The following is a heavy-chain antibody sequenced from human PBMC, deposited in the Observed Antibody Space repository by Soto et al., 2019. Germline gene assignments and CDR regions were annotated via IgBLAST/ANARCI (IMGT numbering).Heavy chain of an antibody. V-gene: IGHV3-49*03. CDR1: GFTSGTYA. D-gene: IGHD5-18*01. Sequence: PGGSLRLSCTTSGFTSGTYAMSWFRQAPGKGLEWVGFIRSRAYGSTPEYAASVQGRFTISRDDSKRIVYLHMSSLKTEDTAVYFCSRDEGGYSYVWCFDPWGQGTLVTVSS. CDR2: IRSRAYGSTP. CDR3: SRDEGGYSYVWCFDP. J-gene: IGHJ5*02.